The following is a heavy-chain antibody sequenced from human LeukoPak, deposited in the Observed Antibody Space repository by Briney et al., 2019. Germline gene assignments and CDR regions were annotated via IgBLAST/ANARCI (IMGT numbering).Heavy chain of an antibody. Sequence: SETLSLICTVSGGSISSYYWSWIRQPPGKGLEWIGYIYYSGSTNYNPSLKSRVTISVDTSKNQFSLKLSSVTAADTAVYYCAKDRSGSFPNWFDPWGQGTLVTVSS. V-gene: IGHV4-59*01. J-gene: IGHJ5*02. CDR1: GGSISSYY. D-gene: IGHD3-10*01. CDR3: AKDRSGSFPNWFDP. CDR2: IYYSGST.